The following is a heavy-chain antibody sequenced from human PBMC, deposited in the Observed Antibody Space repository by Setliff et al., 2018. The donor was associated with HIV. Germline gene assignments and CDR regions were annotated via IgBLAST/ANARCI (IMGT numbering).Heavy chain of an antibody. D-gene: IGHD3-22*01. Sequence: PSETLSLTCAVSSGSISSSNWWSWVRQPPGKGLEWIGEIYHSGSTNYNPSLKSRVTMSVDKSKNQFSLKVRSVTAADTAVYYCARDMMYHYDRSGSFGWFGPWGQGTLVTVSS. CDR2: IYHSGST. V-gene: IGHV4-4*02. CDR1: SGSISSSNW. CDR3: ARDMMYHYDRSGSFGWFGP. J-gene: IGHJ5*02.